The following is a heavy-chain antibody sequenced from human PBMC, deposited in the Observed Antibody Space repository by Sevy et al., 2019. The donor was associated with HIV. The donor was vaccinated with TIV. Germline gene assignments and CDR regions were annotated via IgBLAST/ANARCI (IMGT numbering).Heavy chain of an antibody. CDR3: ARVPTYGSVTYFPDY. Sequence: GGSLRLSCAASGFTFSDHYMDWVRQAPGKGLEWVGRIRNKANSDTTEYAASVKGRFTISRDDSKNSLYLQMNSLKTEDTAVYYCARVPTYGSVTYFPDYWGQGSLVTVSS. V-gene: IGHV3-72*01. CDR2: IRNKANSDTT. CDR1: GFTFSDHY. D-gene: IGHD3-10*01. J-gene: IGHJ4*02.